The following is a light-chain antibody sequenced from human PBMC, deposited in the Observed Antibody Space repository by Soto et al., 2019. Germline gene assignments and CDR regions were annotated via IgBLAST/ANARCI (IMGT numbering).Light chain of an antibody. CDR1: QSVSSSY. CDR2: GAS. J-gene: IGKJ1*01. V-gene: IGKV3-20*01. CDR3: QQYGSSPGT. Sequence: EIVLTQSPGTLSLSPGKRATLSCRASQSVSSSYLAWYQQKPGQAPRLPIYGASSRATGIPDRFSGSGSGTDFTLTISRLEPEDFAVYYCQQYGSSPGTFGQGTKVDIK.